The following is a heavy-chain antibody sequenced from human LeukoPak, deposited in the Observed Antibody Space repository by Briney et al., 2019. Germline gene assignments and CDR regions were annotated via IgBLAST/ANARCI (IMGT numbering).Heavy chain of an antibody. J-gene: IGHJ4*02. D-gene: IGHD3-22*01. CDR2: IVPAFGVA. Sequence: SVKVSCKASGGTFSSSPISWVRQAPGQGLEWMGGIVPAFGVANYAQKFQGRVTITADESTSTAYMELSSLGSEDTAIYYCARGREITLIATRYYFDYWGQGTLVTVSS. V-gene: IGHV1-69*13. CDR1: GGTFSSSP. CDR3: ARGREITLIATRYYFDY.